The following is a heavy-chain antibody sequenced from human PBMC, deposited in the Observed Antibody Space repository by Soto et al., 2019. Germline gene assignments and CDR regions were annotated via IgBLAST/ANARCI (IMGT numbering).Heavy chain of an antibody. D-gene: IGHD2-8*02. CDR1: GASITGSSY. V-gene: IGHV4-61*02. J-gene: IGHJ4*02. Sequence: LSLTCTVSGASITGSSYWSWIRQPSLKGLEWIGRFSLSGTTNYNPSLRSRVTMSADVSKNQFSLRLTSVTAADTALYYCARGMTPPGAPAWYYFDSWGQGTLVTVSS. CDR2: FSLSGTT. CDR3: ARGMTPPGAPAWYYFDS.